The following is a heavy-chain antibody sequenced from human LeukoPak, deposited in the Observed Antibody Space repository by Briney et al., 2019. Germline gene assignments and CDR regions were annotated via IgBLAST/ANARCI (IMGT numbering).Heavy chain of an antibody. V-gene: IGHV3-30*02. Sequence: GGSLRLSCAASGFSFSSHGLHWVRQAPGKGLEWVAFIRYDGSNQYYADSVKGRFTISRDDSKNTLYLQMDSLRAEDTAVYYCAKVSTSGLLNNALDMWGQGTIVTVSS. CDR3: AKVSTSGLLNNALDM. D-gene: IGHD6-19*01. CDR2: IRYDGSNQ. J-gene: IGHJ3*02. CDR1: GFSFSSHG.